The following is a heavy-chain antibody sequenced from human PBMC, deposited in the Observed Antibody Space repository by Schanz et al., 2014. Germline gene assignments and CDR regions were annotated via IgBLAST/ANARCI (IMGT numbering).Heavy chain of an antibody. V-gene: IGHV1-69*02. CDR1: GATFNSYA. D-gene: IGHD6-19*01. CDR3: TRLRRADPNGFDV. CDR2: IMPLRGIG. J-gene: IGHJ6*02. Sequence: VQLEQSGAEVKKPGSSVKVSCKSSGATFNSYAFGWVRQARGQGLEWVGRIMPLRGIGNNAWKFQDRLTITADKSMNITYMELSSLGTEDTAVYYCTRLRRADPNGFDVWGQGTTVTVS.